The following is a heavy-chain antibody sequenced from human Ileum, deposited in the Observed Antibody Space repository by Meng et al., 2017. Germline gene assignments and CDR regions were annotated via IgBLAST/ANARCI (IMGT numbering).Heavy chain of an antibody. CDR3: AKRGEANNFYFYPWGV. Sequence: GESLKISCVASGFYVSDYAMSWVRQAPGKGLEWVSSISSPGYTSYADSVKGRFTVARDTSENKVFLRLTSLRAEDTAVYYCAKRGEANNFYFYPWGVWGQGTTVTVSS. D-gene: IGHD3-16*01. CDR1: GFYVSDYA. V-gene: IGHV3-23*01. J-gene: IGHJ6*02. CDR2: ISSPGYT.